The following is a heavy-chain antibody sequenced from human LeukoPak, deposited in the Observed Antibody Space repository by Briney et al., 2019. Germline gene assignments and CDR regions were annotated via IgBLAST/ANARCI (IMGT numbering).Heavy chain of an antibody. Sequence: ASVKVSCKASGYTFTSYGISWVRQAPGQGLEWMGWISAYNGNTNYAQKLQGRVTMTTDTSTSTAYMELRSLRSDDTAVYYCATRQDYSGSYYFNYWGQGTLVTVSS. CDR3: ATRQDYSGSYYFNY. CDR1: GYTFTSYG. CDR2: ISAYNGNT. D-gene: IGHD1-26*01. J-gene: IGHJ4*02. V-gene: IGHV1-18*01.